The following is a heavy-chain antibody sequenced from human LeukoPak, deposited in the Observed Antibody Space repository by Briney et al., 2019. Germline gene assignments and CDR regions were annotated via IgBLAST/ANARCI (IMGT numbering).Heavy chain of an antibody. D-gene: IGHD3-16*01. CDR3: ARDRELGS. CDR1: GGSISIYY. CDR2: IYDSGST. V-gene: IGHV4-59*01. Sequence: SETLSLTCIVSGGSISIYYWNWIRQPPGKGLEWIGYIYDSGSTDYNPSLKRRVTISADTSKNQFSLKLTSVTAADTAVYYCARDRELGSWGQGILVTVSS. J-gene: IGHJ5*02.